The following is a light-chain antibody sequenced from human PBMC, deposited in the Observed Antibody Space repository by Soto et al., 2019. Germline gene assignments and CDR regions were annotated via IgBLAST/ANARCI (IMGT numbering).Light chain of an antibody. CDR1: QSVGSY. CDR2: GAS. J-gene: IGKJ1*01. Sequence: EIVLTQSPATLSLSPGERATLSCRASQSVGSYLAWYRQKPGQAPRLLISGASNRAPGIPARFSGSGSGTELTLTISSLEPEDFAVYYCQQRNNWPPTWTFGQGTEVEIK. V-gene: IGKV3-11*01. CDR3: QQRNNWPPTWT.